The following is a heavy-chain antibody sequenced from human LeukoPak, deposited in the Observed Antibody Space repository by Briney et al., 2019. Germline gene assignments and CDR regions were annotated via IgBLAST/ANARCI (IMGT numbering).Heavy chain of an antibody. V-gene: IGHV3-21*01. CDR1: EFTFSSYS. CDR3: ARGGKNIEYFQH. Sequence: PGGSLRLSCAASEFTFSSYSMNWVRQAPGKGLEWVSSISSSGSYIYYADSVKGRFTISRDNAKNSLYLQMNSLRAEDTAAYYCARGGKNIEYFQHWGQGTLVTVSS. J-gene: IGHJ1*01. CDR2: ISSSGSYI. D-gene: IGHD4-23*01.